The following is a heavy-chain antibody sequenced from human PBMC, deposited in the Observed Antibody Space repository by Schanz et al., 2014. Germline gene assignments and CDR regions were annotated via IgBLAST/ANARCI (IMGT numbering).Heavy chain of an antibody. CDR3: ASPSAYSGYGTYFDV. J-gene: IGHJ4*02. V-gene: IGHV3-30-3*01. Sequence: QVQLLQFGGGVVQPGRSLRLSCAASGFTFSSYAMHWVRQAPGKGLEWVALISNDGSIKYYADSVEGRFTISRDNSRNTLYLQMNSLRTEVTAVYYGASPSAYSGYGTYFDVWGQGTLVTVSS. CDR1: GFTFSSYA. CDR2: ISNDGSIK. D-gene: IGHD5-12*01.